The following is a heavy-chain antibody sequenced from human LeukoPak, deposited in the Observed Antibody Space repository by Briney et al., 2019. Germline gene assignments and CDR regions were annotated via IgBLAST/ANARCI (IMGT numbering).Heavy chain of an antibody. CDR3: ARVGIFGVVISVPYFDY. CDR1: GYTFTGYY. V-gene: IGHV1-2*06. J-gene: IGHJ4*02. CDR2: INPNSGGT. D-gene: IGHD3-3*01. Sequence: ASVKVSCKASGYTFTGYYMHWVRQAPGQGLEWMGRINPNSGGTNYAQKFQGRVTMTRDTSISTAYMELSRLRSDDTAVYYCARVGIFGVVISVPYFDYWGQGTLVTVSS.